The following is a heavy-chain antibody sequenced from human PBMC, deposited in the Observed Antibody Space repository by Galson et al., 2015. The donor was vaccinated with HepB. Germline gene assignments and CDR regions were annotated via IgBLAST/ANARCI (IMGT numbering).Heavy chain of an antibody. J-gene: IGHJ4*02. CDR2: ISSSSSYI. CDR3: ARDTYGDYYFDY. D-gene: IGHD4-17*01. V-gene: IGHV3-21*01. CDR1: GFTFSSYS. Sequence: LRLSCAASGFTFSSYSMNWVRQAPGKGLEWVSSISSSSSYIYYADSVKGRFTISRDNAKNSLYLQMNSLRAEDTAVYYCARDTYGDYYFDYWGQGTLVTVSS.